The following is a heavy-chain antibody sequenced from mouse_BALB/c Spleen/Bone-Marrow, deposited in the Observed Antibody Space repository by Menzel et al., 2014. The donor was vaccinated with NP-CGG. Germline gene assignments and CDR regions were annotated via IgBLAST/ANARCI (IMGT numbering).Heavy chain of an antibody. CDR1: GHTFTSHW. D-gene: IGHD2-4*01. CDR2: INPSNGRT. V-gene: IGHV1S81*02. Sequence: VQLQQSGAELVKPGASVKLSCKASGHTFTSHWMHWVKQRPGQGLEWIGEINPSNGRTNYNEEFKSKATLTVDKSSSTAYMQLSSLTSEDSAVYYCARCYYDNYFDHWGQGTTLTVSS. CDR3: ARCYYDNYFDH. J-gene: IGHJ2*01.